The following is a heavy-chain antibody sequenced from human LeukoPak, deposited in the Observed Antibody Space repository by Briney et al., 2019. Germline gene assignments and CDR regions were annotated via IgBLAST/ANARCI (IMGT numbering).Heavy chain of an antibody. Sequence: PGGSLRLSCAASGLTFSDYYMNWIRQAPGKGLEWVSYISSGGNTLYYADSVKGRFTISRDNAKNSLYLQMNSLRAEDTAVYYCARGSISVAAAGRIDYWGQGTLVSVSA. J-gene: IGHJ4*02. D-gene: IGHD6-13*01. CDR3: ARGSISVAAAGRIDY. CDR2: ISSGGNTL. V-gene: IGHV3-11*01. CDR1: GLTFSDYY.